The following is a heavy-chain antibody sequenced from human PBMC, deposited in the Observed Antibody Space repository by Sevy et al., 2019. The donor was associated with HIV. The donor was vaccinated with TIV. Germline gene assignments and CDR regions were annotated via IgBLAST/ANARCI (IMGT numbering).Heavy chain of an antibody. CDR2: ISSSSSTI. CDR1: GFTFSSYS. V-gene: IGHV3-48*02. Sequence: GGSLRLSCAASGFTFSSYSMNWVRQAPGKGLEWVSYISSSSSTIYYADSVKGRFTISRDNAKNSLYLQMNSLRDEDTAVYYCARDSRWLRGPYYYYGMDVWGQGTTVTVSS. J-gene: IGHJ6*02. D-gene: IGHD5-12*01. CDR3: ARDSRWLRGPYYYYGMDV.